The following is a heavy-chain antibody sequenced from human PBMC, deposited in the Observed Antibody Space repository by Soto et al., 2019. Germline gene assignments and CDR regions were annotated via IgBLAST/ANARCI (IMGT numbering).Heavy chain of an antibody. Sequence: ASVKVSCKASGCTFSSYAISWVRQAPGQGLEWMGGIIPIFGTANYAQKFQGRVTITADESTSTAYMELSSLRSEDTAVYYCARDCSGGSCYSDHYYYGMDVWGQGTTVTVSS. CDR1: GCTFSSYA. J-gene: IGHJ6*02. V-gene: IGHV1-69*13. CDR3: ARDCSGGSCYSDHYYYGMDV. D-gene: IGHD2-15*01. CDR2: IIPIFGTA.